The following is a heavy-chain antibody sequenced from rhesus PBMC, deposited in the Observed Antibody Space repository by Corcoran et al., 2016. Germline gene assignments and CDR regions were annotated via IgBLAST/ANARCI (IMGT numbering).Heavy chain of an antibody. CDR3: ARVVRY. J-gene: IGHJ4*01. Sequence: QVQLQESGPGMVKPSETLSLTCAVSGGSISDRYYWNWIRQPPGKGLEWIGNIYGSSGSTYCNPSLKSRVTMSKDTSKNQFSLKLSSVTAADTAVYYCARVVRYWGQGVLVTVSS. CDR2: IYGSSGST. D-gene: IGHD2-39*01. V-gene: IGHV4S7*01. CDR1: GGSISDRYY.